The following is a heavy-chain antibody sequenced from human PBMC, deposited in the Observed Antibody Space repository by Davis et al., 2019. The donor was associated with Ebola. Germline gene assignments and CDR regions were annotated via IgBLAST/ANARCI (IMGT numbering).Heavy chain of an antibody. D-gene: IGHD3-16*01. J-gene: IGHJ4*02. CDR1: GGSISSSSYY. Sequence: SETLSLTCTVSGGSISSSSYYWGWIRQPPGKGLGWIGSIYYSGSTYYNPSLKSRVTISVDTSKNQFSLKLSSVTAADTAVYYCARHYSFGDYWGQGTLVAVSS. CDR2: IYYSGST. V-gene: IGHV4-39*01. CDR3: ARHYSFGDY.